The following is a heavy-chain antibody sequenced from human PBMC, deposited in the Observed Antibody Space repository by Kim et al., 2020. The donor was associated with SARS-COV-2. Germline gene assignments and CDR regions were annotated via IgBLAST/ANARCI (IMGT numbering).Heavy chain of an antibody. CDR2: NPNGGGQ. CDR3: ARSWDY. Sequence: NPNGGGQNYAQKLQGRVTMTRDTSISTAYMELGRLRSDDTAVYYCARSWDYWGQGTLVTVSS. J-gene: IGHJ4*02. V-gene: IGHV1-2*02.